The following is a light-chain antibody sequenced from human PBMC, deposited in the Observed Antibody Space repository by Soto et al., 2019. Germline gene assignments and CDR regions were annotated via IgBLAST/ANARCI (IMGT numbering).Light chain of an antibody. Sequence: DIQMTQSPSSLSASVGDRITITCRASQSISRYLNWYQHKPGKDPKLLINAASSLERGVPSRFSGGGSGTDFTLNISSLQPADFATYYCQQNYRATPWTFGQGTKVEVK. V-gene: IGKV1-39*01. CDR3: QQNYRATPWT. CDR1: QSISRY. CDR2: AAS. J-gene: IGKJ1*01.